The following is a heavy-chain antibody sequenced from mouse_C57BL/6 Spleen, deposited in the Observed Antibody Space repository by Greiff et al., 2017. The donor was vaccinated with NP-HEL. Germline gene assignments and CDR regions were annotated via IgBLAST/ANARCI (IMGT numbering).Heavy chain of an antibody. V-gene: IGHV14-4*01. CDR3: TIDYSNYRYFDV. D-gene: IGHD2-5*01. Sequence: EVQLQQSGAELVRPGASVKLSCTASGFNIKDDYMHWVKQRPEQGLEWIGWIDPENGDTEYASKFQGKATITADTSSNTAYLQLSSLTSEDTAVYYCTIDYSNYRYFDVWGTGTTVTVSS. CDR2: IDPENGDT. J-gene: IGHJ1*03. CDR1: GFNIKDDY.